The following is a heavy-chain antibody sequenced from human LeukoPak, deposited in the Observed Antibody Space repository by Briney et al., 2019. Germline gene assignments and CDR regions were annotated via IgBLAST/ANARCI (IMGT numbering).Heavy chain of an antibody. CDR1: GFTFSGFW. V-gene: IGHV3-74*01. J-gene: IGHJ6*02. Sequence: GGSLRLSCAASGFTFSGFWMHWVRQAPGKGLVWVSCISFDGSDATYADSVKGRFTISRDNAKNSLYLQMNSLRAEDTALYYCAKDIDVGYCSGGSFYPPSSYGMDIWGQGTTVTVSS. CDR2: ISFDGSDA. CDR3: AKDIDVGYCSGGSFYPPSSYGMDI. D-gene: IGHD2-15*01.